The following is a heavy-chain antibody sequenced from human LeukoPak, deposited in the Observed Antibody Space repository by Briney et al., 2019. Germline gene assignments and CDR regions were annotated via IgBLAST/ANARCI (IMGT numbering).Heavy chain of an antibody. CDR3: ASLMVVPC. CDR2: IYHSGST. J-gene: IGHJ4*02. Sequence: SETLSLTRTVSGGSISSSSYYWGWIRQPPGKGLEWIGSIYHSGSTYYNPSLKSRVTISVDTSKNQFSLKLSSVTAADTAVYYCASLMVVPCWGQGTLVTVSS. D-gene: IGHD2-8*01. V-gene: IGHV4-39*07. CDR1: GGSISSSSYY.